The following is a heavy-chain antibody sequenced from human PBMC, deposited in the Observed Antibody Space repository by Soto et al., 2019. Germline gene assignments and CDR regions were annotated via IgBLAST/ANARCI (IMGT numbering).Heavy chain of an antibody. Sequence: PXESLCLTCAISGGSVSVYYWSWIRQSTGQGLEWIGYIYASGSPYYNPSLRSRVTISADTSKNQISLKLTSPTAADTAVYYCARGVGSSPPQYWGRGTLVTVYS. CDR2: IYASGSP. CDR1: GGSVSVYY. J-gene: IGHJ4*02. V-gene: IGHV4-59*02. D-gene: IGHD1-26*01. CDR3: ARGVGSSPPQY.